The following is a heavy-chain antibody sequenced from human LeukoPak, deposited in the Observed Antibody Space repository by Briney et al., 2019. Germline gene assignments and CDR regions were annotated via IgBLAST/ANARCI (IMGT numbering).Heavy chain of an antibody. V-gene: IGHV1-18*01. CDR2: ISAYSGNT. Sequence: ASVTVSCKASGYTFTSFGISWVRQAPGQGVEWMGWISAYSGNTNYAQKLQGRVTMTTDTSTSTAYMELRSLRPDDTAVYYCARRYCSGGSCYDGDSSGQGTLVTVSS. CDR1: GYTFTSFG. D-gene: IGHD2-15*01. CDR3: ARRYCSGGSCYDGDS. J-gene: IGHJ4*02.